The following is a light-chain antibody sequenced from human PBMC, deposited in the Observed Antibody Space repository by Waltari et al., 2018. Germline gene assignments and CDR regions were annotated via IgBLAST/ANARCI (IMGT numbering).Light chain of an antibody. Sequence: EIVLTQSPGTLSLSSGERATLSCRASHRVSNSYLAWYQQKPGQAPSLLIYGATSRASGIPDRFSGSGSGTDFTLTISRLEPEDFAVYYCQQYGSSPWTFGQGTKVEIK. J-gene: IGKJ1*01. CDR2: GAT. V-gene: IGKV3-20*01. CDR3: QQYGSSPWT. CDR1: HRVSNSY.